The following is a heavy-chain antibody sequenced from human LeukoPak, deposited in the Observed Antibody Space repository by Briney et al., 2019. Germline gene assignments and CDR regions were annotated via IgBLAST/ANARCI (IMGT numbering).Heavy chain of an antibody. CDR3: ARWDSGEWFHDAFDI. J-gene: IGHJ3*02. V-gene: IGHV4-38-2*01. D-gene: IGHD3-3*01. Sequence: SEAISFTWFVYRYSISISYHRGWIPQPPCRGLEWIGSIYHSGSTYYNPSLKSRVTISVDTSKNQFSLKLRSVTAADTALYYCARWDSGEWFHDAFDIWGQGTRVTVSS. CDR2: IYHSGST. CDR1: RYSISISYH.